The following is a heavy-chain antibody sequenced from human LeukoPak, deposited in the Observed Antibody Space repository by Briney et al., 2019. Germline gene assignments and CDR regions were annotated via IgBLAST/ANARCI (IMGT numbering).Heavy chain of an antibody. D-gene: IGHD3-22*01. Sequence: PGGSLRLSCAASRFTFSSYSMNWVRQAPGKGLEWVSSITSSSSYIYYADSVKGRFTISRDNAKNSLYLQMNSLRAEDTAVYYCAREIYYYDGSDYYLLDYWGQGTLVTVSS. CDR3: AREIYYYDGSDYYLLDY. V-gene: IGHV3-21*01. J-gene: IGHJ4*02. CDR1: RFTFSSYS. CDR2: ITSSSSYI.